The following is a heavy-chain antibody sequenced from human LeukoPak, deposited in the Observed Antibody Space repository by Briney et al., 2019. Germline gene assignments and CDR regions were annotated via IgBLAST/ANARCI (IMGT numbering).Heavy chain of an antibody. CDR3: ARDTWGYYDSSGYFLDY. Sequence: SQTLSLTCAISGDSASSNSAAWNWIRQSPSRGLEWLGRTYYRSKWYNDYAVSVKSRITINPDTSKNQFSLQLNSVTPEDTAVYYCARDTWGYYDSSGYFLDYWGQGTLVTVSS. CDR2: TYYRSKWYN. V-gene: IGHV6-1*01. CDR1: GDSASSNSAA. D-gene: IGHD3-22*01. J-gene: IGHJ4*02.